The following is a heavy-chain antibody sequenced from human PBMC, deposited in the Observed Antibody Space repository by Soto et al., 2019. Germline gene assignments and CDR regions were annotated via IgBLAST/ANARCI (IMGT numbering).Heavy chain of an antibody. Sequence: QVQLVQSGAEVKKPGASVKVSCKASGYTFTSYGISWVRQAPGQGLEWMGWISAYNGNTNYAQKLQGRVTMTTDTXTXTAYMELRSLRSDDTAVYYCARNQRGYSYGPWYFDYWGQGTLVTVSS. CDR1: GYTFTSYG. D-gene: IGHD5-18*01. CDR2: ISAYNGNT. CDR3: ARNQRGYSYGPWYFDY. J-gene: IGHJ4*02. V-gene: IGHV1-18*01.